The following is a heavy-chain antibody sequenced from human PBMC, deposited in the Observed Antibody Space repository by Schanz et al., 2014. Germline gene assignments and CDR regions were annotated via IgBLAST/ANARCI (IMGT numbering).Heavy chain of an antibody. D-gene: IGHD3-9*01. V-gene: IGHV3-11*06. CDR2: ISSGSSYA. Sequence: VQLVESGGGVVQPGRSLRLSCAASGFTFRDYYMSWIRQAPGKGLEWVSDISSGSSYANYADSVKGRFTISRDNAKNTLYLQMNSLRAEDTAVYYCARDSRPNYDFLTAYYSIDYWGQGTLVTVSS. J-gene: IGHJ4*02. CDR3: ARDSRPNYDFLTAYYSIDY. CDR1: GFTFRDYY.